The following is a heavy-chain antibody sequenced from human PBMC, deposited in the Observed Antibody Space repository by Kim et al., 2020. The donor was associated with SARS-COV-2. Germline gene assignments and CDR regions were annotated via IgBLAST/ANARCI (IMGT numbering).Heavy chain of an antibody. CDR3: ASCDFWSGYYSY. Sequence: YYNPSLKSRVTISVDRSKNPFSLKLSSVTAADTAVYYCASCDFWSGYYSYWGQGTLVTVSS. V-gene: IGHV4-30-2*01. J-gene: IGHJ4*02. D-gene: IGHD3-3*01.